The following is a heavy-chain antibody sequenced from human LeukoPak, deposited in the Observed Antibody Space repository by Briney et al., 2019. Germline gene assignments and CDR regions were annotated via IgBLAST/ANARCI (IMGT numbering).Heavy chain of an antibody. CDR2: ISYDGSNK. J-gene: IGHJ4*02. Sequence: PGRSLRLSCAASGFTFSSYAMHWVRQAPGKGLEWVAVISYDGSNKYYADSVKGRFTTSRDNSKNTLYLQMNSLRAEDTAVYYCARDGAPYFSYSSSWVTPNLGYWGQGTLVTVSS. CDR1: GFTFSSYA. CDR3: ARDGAPYFSYSSSWVTPNLGY. D-gene: IGHD6-13*01. V-gene: IGHV3-30-3*01.